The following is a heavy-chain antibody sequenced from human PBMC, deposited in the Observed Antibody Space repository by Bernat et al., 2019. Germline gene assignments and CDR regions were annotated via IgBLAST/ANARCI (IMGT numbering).Heavy chain of an antibody. CDR1: GFTFSSYA. CDR2: ISHDGTKK. V-gene: IGHV3-30*10. Sequence: QVQVVESGGGVVQPGRSLRLSCAASGFTFSSYAMHWVRQAPGKGLEWVGVISHDGTKKYYTDSVKGRFTHSRDNSNNTVYLQMNTLRAEDTAVYYCARDPRRGFTINWFPLFFDYWGQGALVTVSS. J-gene: IGHJ4*02. D-gene: IGHD6-13*01. CDR3: ARDPRRGFTINWFPLFFDY.